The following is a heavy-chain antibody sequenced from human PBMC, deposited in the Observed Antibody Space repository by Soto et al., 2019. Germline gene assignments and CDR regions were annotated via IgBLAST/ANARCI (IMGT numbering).Heavy chain of an antibody. D-gene: IGHD3-22*01. J-gene: IGHJ4*02. CDR2: ISSGGGNT. CDR3: ARVGSGGYYDF. Sequence: EVQLVESGEGLVQPGGSLRLSCAASGFTFSNYAMHWVRQAPGKGLEYVSAISSGGGNTYYPDSVKGRFTISRDNSKNTMYLQMGSLRAEDMAVYYCARVGSGGYYDFWGQGSLVTVSS. CDR1: GFTFSNYA. V-gene: IGHV3-64*02.